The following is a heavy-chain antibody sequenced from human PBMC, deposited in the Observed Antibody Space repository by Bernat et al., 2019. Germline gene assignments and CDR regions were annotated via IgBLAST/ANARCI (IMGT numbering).Heavy chain of an antibody. J-gene: IGHJ4*02. D-gene: IGHD4-17*01. CDR3: ARDSTVTTYLGY. Sequence: QVQLVQSGAEVKKPGASVKVSCKASGYTFTSYYMHWVRQAPGQGLEWMGIINPSGGSTSYAQKFQDRVTMTRDTSTSKVYMELNSLRSEHTDVYYCARDSTVTTYLGYWGQGTLVTVSS. V-gene: IGHV1-46*01. CDR2: INPSGGST. CDR1: GYTFTSYY.